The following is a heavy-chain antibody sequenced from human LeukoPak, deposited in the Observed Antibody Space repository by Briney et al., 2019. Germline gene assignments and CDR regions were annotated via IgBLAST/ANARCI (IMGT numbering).Heavy chain of an antibody. CDR3: ARGKEGSSWSPNWFDP. Sequence: GASVKVSCKASGGTFSSYAISWVRQAPGQGLEWMGGIIPIFGTANYAQKFQGRVTITADESTSTAYMELSSLRSEDTAVYYCARGKEGSSWSPNWFDPWGQGTLVTVSS. J-gene: IGHJ5*02. V-gene: IGHV1-69*13. D-gene: IGHD6-13*01. CDR1: GGTFSSYA. CDR2: IIPIFGTA.